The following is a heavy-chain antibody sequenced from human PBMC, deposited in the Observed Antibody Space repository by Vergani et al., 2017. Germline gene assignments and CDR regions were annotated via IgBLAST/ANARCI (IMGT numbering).Heavy chain of an antibody. V-gene: IGHV3-13*01. J-gene: IGHJ6*02. CDR1: GFTFSTYD. CDR3: ASDTTMAVLSDEGDAGVDV. CDR2: IGTAGDT. D-gene: IGHD5-18*01. Sequence: EVQLVESGGGLVQPGGSLRLSCAASGFTFSTYDMHWVRQATGKGLEWVSAIGTAGDTYYPGSVKGRFTISRDNAKKTLFLEMKSLRGEDTAIYYCASDTTMAVLSDEGDAGVDVWGPGTTVIVS.